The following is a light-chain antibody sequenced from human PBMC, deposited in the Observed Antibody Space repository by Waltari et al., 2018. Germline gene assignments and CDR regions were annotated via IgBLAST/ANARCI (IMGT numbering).Light chain of an antibody. J-gene: IGLJ2*01. CDR3: AAWDDSLNGVV. CDR2: SNN. V-gene: IGLV1-44*01. CDR1: SSNIGSNT. Sequence: QSVLTQPPSASGTPGQRVTISCSGSSSNIGSNTVNWYQQPPGTAPKPPIYSNNQRPSGVPDRFSGSKSGTSASLAISGLQSEDEADYYCAAWDDSLNGVVFGGGTKLTVL.